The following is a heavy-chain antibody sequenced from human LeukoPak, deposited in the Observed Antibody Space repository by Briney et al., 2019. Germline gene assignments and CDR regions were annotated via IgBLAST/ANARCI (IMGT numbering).Heavy chain of an antibody. V-gene: IGHV4-39*01. Sequence: PSETLSLTCTVSGGSISSSSYYWGWIRQPPGKGLEWIGSIYYSGSTYYNPSLKSRVTISVDMSKNQFSLKLSSVTAADTAVYYCARHTIMVRGVIAYYFDYWGQGTLVTVSS. CDR1: GGSISSSSYY. CDR3: ARHTIMVRGVIAYYFDY. D-gene: IGHD3-10*01. J-gene: IGHJ4*02. CDR2: IYYSGST.